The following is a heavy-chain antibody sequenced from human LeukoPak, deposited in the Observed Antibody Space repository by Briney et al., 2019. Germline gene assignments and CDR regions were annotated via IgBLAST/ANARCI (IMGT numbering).Heavy chain of an antibody. CDR3: ATRYGDPSPGPFDI. CDR1: GFSLSTRGVG. CDR2: IYWDDDK. J-gene: IGHJ3*02. Sequence: QSGPTLVKPTQTLTLTCTFSGFSLSTRGVGVGWIRQPPGKALEWLALIYWDDDKRYSPSLKSRLTITKDTSKNQVVLTMTNMDPIDTATYYCATRYGDPSPGPFDIWGQGTMVTGSS. D-gene: IGHD2-21*02. V-gene: IGHV2-5*02.